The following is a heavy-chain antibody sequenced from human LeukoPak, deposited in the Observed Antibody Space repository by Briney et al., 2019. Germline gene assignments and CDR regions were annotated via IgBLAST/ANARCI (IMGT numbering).Heavy chain of an antibody. J-gene: IGHJ5*02. CDR2: IDPSDSYT. CDR3: ARRLTHSYGYVWFDP. D-gene: IGHD5-18*01. CDR1: GYSFASYW. Sequence: GESLKISCKASGYSFASYWISWARQMPGKGLEWMGRIDPSDSYTNYSPSFQGHVTISADKSISTAYLQWSSLKASDTAMYYCARRLTHSYGYVWFDPWGQGTLVTVSS. V-gene: IGHV5-10-1*01.